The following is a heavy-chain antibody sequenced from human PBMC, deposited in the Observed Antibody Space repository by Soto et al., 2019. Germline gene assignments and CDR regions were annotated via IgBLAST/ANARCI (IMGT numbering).Heavy chain of an antibody. CDR2: VSYDGSKK. J-gene: IGHJ4*02. CDR3: ARDKSFLFDCNFDS. V-gene: IGHV3-30*01. CDR1: GVIFTSYI. Sequence: QVQLVESGGGVVQPRRSLRLSCAASGVIFTSYILHCVRQAPGKGLEWVASVSYDGSKKHYADSVKGRFSISRANSTNTVYLQMNSLRTEDTAVYYCARDKSFLFDCNFDSWGQGTLVTVSS. D-gene: IGHD3-9*01.